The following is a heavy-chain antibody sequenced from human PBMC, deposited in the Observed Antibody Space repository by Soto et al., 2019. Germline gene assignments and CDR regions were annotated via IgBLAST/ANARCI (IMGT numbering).Heavy chain of an antibody. D-gene: IGHD3-3*01. Sequence: TLSLTCAVSGGSISSGGYSWSWIRQPPGKGLEWIGYIHHSGSTYYNPSLKSRVTISVDRSKNQFSLKLSSVTAADTAVYYCARGYDFWSGGFDPWGQGTLVTVSS. J-gene: IGHJ5*02. CDR3: ARGYDFWSGGFDP. CDR2: IHHSGST. V-gene: IGHV4-30-2*01. CDR1: GGSISSGGYS.